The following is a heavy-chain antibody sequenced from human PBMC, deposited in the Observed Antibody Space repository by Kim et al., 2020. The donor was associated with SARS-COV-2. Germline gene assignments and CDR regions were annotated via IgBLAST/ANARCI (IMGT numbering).Heavy chain of an antibody. V-gene: IGHV4-34*01. J-gene: IGHJ1*01. CDR3: ARGSNRYYGSGTYSY. D-gene: IGHD3-10*01. CDR2: INHSGIT. Sequence: SETLSLTCAVYGGSFSGDYWTWIRQPPGKGLEWIGEINHSGITNYNPSLKSRVIILVDRSKKQFSLKLSSVTAADTAVYYCARGSNRYYGSGTYSYWGQG. CDR1: GGSFSGDY.